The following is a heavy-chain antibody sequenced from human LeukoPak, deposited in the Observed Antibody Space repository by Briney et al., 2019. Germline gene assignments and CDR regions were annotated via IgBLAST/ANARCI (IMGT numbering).Heavy chain of an antibody. CDR3: ARSGYYYYYGMDV. CDR1: GGSFSSYY. V-gene: IGHV4-59*01. J-gene: IGHJ6*02. D-gene: IGHD3-10*01. Sequence: PSQTLSLTCTVSGGSFSSYYWSWIRQPPGKGLEWIGYIYYSGSTNYNPSLKSRVTISVDTSKNQFSLKLSSVTAADTAVYYCARSGYYYYYGMDVWGQGTTVTVSS. CDR2: IYYSGST.